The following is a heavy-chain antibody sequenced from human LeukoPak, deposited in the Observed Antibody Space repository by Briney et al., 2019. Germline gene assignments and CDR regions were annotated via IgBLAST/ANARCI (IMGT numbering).Heavy chain of an antibody. J-gene: IGHJ4*02. CDR1: GFTFSNYG. D-gene: IGHD4-11*01. CDR3: ARDLTIASVIGMSYFDN. Sequence: GGSLRLSCAASGFTFSNYGMHWVRQAPGKGLEWVAVISHDGINKDYAGSVKGRFTVSRDNSKNTLNLQMNSLRAEDTAVYYCARDLTIASVIGMSYFDNWGQGTLVIVSS. CDR2: ISHDGINK. V-gene: IGHV3-30*03.